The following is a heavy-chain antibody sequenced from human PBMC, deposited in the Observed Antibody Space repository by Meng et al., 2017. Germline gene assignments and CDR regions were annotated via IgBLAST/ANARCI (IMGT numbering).Heavy chain of an antibody. V-gene: IGHV7-4-1*02. CDR3: AREGRVDFDY. J-gene: IGHJ4*02. Sequence: QVQLLQSWARFKKHGALVKVSFKAVGYTCNSYAMNWVRHAPGQGIEWMGWINTHTGNPTYAQGFTGRFVFSLDTSVSTAYLQISSLKAEDTAVYYCAREGRVDFDYWGQGTLVTVSS. CDR1: GYTCNSYA. CDR2: INTHTGNP. D-gene: IGHD1-26*01.